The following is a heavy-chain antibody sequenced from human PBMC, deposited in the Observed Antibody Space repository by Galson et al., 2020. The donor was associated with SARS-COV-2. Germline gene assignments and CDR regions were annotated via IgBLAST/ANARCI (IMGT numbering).Heavy chain of an antibody. J-gene: IGHJ6*02. CDR2: ISGSGGST. CDR1: GFTFSSYA. D-gene: IGHD3-10*01. CDR3: AKDLYYGSGSHDDYYYYYGMDV. Sequence: TGGSLRLSCAASGFTFSSYAMSWVRQAPGKGLEWVSAISGSGGSTYYADSVKGRFTIPRDNSKNTLYLQMNSLRAEDTAVYYCAKDLYYGSGSHDDYYYYYGMDVWGQGTTVTVSS. V-gene: IGHV3-23*01.